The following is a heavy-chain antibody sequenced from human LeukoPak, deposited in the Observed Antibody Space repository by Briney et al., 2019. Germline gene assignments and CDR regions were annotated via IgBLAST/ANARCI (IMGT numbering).Heavy chain of an antibody. CDR1: GYTFTSYA. J-gene: IGHJ4*02. CDR2: INTNAGNP. Sequence: ASVKVSCKASGYTFTSYAMNWVRQAPGQGLEWMGWINTNAGNPTYAQGFTGRFVFSLDTSVSTAYLQISSLKAEDTAVYYCARDTDCSGGSCSPWGRYWGQGTLVTVSS. V-gene: IGHV7-4-1*02. CDR3: ARDTDCSGGSCSPWGRY. D-gene: IGHD2-15*01.